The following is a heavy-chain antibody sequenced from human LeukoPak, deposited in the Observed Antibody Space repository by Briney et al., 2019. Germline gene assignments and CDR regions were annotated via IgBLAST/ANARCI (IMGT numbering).Heavy chain of an antibody. CDR1: GYSFTSYW. J-gene: IGHJ4*02. CDR3: ARGRVITIFGVVIPPPPDY. V-gene: IGHV5-51*01. D-gene: IGHD3-3*01. Sequence: GESLKISCKGSGYSFTSYWIGWVRQMPGKGLEWMGINYPGDSDTRYSPSFQGQVTISADKSISTAYLQWSSLKASDTAMYYCARGRVITIFGVVIPPPPDYWGQGTLVTVSS. CDR2: NYPGDSDT.